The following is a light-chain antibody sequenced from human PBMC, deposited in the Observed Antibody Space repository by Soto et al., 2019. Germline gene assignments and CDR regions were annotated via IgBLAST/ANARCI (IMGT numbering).Light chain of an antibody. CDR3: QTWGTGIWV. J-gene: IGLJ3*02. CDR1: SGYSTYG. CDR2: LNSDGSH. V-gene: IGLV4-69*01. Sequence: QSVLTQSPSASASLGASVKLTYTLSSGYSTYGIAWHQQQPEKGPRFLMKLNSDGSHNKGDGIPDRFSGSSSGAERYLTISSLQLEDEADYYCQTWGTGIWVFGGGTKLTVL.